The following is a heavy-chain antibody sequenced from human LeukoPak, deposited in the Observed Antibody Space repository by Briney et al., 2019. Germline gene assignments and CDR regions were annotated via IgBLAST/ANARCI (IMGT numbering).Heavy chain of an antibody. J-gene: IGHJ5*02. CDR3: ARGHSVGEWLLYRNWFDP. D-gene: IGHD3-3*01. CDR2: INTNTGNP. Sequence: ASVKVSCKASGYTFTSYAMNWVRQAPGRGLEWMGWINTNTGNPTYAQGFTGRFVFSLDTSVSTAYLQISSLKAEDTAVYYCARGHSVGEWLLYRNWFDPWGQGTLVTVSS. V-gene: IGHV7-4-1*02. CDR1: GYTFTSYA.